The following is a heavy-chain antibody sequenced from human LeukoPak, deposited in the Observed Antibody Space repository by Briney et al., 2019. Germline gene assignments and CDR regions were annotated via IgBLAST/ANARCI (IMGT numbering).Heavy chain of an antibody. CDR3: AKATSVSWSSGWYFDY. D-gene: IGHD6-19*01. Sequence: GALRLSCAASGFTFSTYSMNWVRQAPGKGLEWVSDISGSGDSIYYADSVKGRFTISRDNSKNTLYLQMNSLRAEDTAVYYCAKATSVSWSSGWYFDYWGQGTLVTVSS. CDR2: ISGSGDSI. V-gene: IGHV3-23*01. CDR1: GFTFSTYS. J-gene: IGHJ4*02.